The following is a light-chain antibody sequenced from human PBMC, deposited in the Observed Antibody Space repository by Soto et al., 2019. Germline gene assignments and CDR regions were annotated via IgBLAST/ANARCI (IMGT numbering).Light chain of an antibody. CDR1: SSKIGNNF. CDR3: ATWDSSLIAGV. J-gene: IGLJ2*01. CDR2: DNN. Sequence: SVLTQPPSVSAAPGQKVTISCSGSSSKIGNNFVSWYQHLPGTAPKLLIYDNNKRPSGIPDRFSGTKSGTSATLGITGLQAGDEAHYYCATWDSSLIAGVFGGGTKLTVL. V-gene: IGLV1-51*01.